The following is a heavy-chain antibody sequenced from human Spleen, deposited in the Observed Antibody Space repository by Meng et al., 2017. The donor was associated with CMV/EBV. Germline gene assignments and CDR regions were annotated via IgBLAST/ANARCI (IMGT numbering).Heavy chain of an antibody. V-gene: IGHV3-9*01. CDR2: ISWNSGSI. CDR3: ASDSSGYYYAF. CDR1: GFTFDDYA. D-gene: IGHD3-22*01. J-gene: IGHJ4*02. Sequence: SLKISCAASGFTFDDYAMHWVRQAPGKGLEWVSGISWNSGSIGYADSVKGRFTISRDNAKNSVYLQMNSLRAEDTAVYYCASDSSGYYYAFWGQGTLVTVSS.